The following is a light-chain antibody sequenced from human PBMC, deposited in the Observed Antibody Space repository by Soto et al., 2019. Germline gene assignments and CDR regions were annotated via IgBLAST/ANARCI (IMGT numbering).Light chain of an antibody. CDR2: STN. CDR1: SGSVSTSYY. V-gene: IGLV8-61*01. Sequence: QTVVTQEPSVSVSPGGTVTLTCGLSSGSVSTSYYPSWYQQTPGQAPRTLIYSTNTRSSGVPDRFSGSILGNKAALTITGAQADDESDYYCVLYMGSGTLFGGGTKLTVL. J-gene: IGLJ2*01. CDR3: VLYMGSGTL.